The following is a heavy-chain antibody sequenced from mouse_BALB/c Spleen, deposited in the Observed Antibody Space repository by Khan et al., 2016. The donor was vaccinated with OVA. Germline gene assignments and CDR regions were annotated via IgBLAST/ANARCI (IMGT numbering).Heavy chain of an antibody. D-gene: IGHD1-1*01. J-gene: IGHJ3*01. CDR3: SRVVYGVFAS. Sequence: VQLQQSGPELVKPGASVKVSCKASGYAFTSYIMYWVKQSHGKSLEWIGYSDPYNGGTSYNQKFKGKATLTVDKSSTTAYMHLNSLTSEDSAVXYCSRVVYGVFASWGQGTLVTVSA. V-gene: IGHV1S135*01. CDR1: GYAFTSYI. CDR2: SDPYNGGT.